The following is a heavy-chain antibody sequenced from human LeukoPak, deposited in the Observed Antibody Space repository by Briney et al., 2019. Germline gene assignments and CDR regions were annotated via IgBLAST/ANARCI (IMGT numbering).Heavy chain of an antibody. CDR1: GGSISSSTYY. Sequence: SETLSLTCTVSGGSISSSTYYWGWIRQPPGKGLEWIGRIYTSGSTNYNPSLKSRVTMSVDTSKNQFSLKLSSVTAADTAVYYCAREISSTSIRGFDYWGQGTLVTVSS. J-gene: IGHJ4*02. D-gene: IGHD2-2*01. CDR3: AREISSTSIRGFDY. V-gene: IGHV4-39*07. CDR2: IYTSGST.